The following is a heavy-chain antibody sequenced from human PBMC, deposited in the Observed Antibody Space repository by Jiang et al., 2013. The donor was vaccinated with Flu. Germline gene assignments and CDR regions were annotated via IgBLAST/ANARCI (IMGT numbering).Heavy chain of an antibody. Sequence: KPTQTLTLTCTFSGFSLRTSGVGVGWIRQPPGKALEWLALIYWNDDKRYSPSLKSRLTITKDSSKNXVVLTMTNMDPVDTATYYCARMDSSGYTHDWGQGTLVTVSS. D-gene: IGHD3-22*01. CDR1: GFSLRTSGVG. J-gene: IGHJ4*02. CDR3: ARMDSSGYTHD. V-gene: IGHV2-5*01. CDR2: IYWNDDK.